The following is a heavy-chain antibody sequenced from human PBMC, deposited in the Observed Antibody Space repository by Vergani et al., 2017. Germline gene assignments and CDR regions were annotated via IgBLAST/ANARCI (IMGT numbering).Heavy chain of an antibody. CDR3: ARRPRGIAAAGSIYGMDV. Sequence: QVQLVESGGGVVQPGRSLRLSCAASGFTFSSYGMHWVRQAPGKGLEWVAVIWYDGSNKYYADSVKGRFTISRDYSKNTLYLQMNSLRAEDTAVYYCARRPRGIAAAGSIYGMDVWGQGTTVTVSS. D-gene: IGHD6-13*01. J-gene: IGHJ6*02. CDR1: GFTFSSYG. V-gene: IGHV3-33*01. CDR2: IWYDGSNK.